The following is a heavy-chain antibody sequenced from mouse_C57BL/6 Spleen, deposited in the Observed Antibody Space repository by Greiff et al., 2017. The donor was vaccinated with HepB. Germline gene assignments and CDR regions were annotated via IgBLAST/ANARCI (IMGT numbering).Heavy chain of an antibody. CDR2: ISSGSSTI. D-gene: IGHD2-1*01. V-gene: IGHV5-17*01. Sequence: DVKLVESGGGLVKPGGSLKLSCAASGFTFSDYGMHWVRQAPEKGLEWVAYISSGSSTIYYADTVKGRFTISRDNAKNTLFLQMTSLRSEDTAMYDCARDGGNYVWSCVAYWGQGTLVTGSA. J-gene: IGHJ3*01. CDR1: GFTFSDYG. CDR3: ARDGGNYVWSCVAY.